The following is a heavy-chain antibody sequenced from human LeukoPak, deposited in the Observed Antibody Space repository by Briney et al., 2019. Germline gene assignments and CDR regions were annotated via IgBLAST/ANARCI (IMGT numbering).Heavy chain of an antibody. CDR3: ARRAGSPRYFDY. CDR2: INHSGST. J-gene: IGHJ4*02. CDR1: GGSFSGYY. V-gene: IGHV4-34*01. D-gene: IGHD6-19*01. Sequence: SETLSLTCAVYGGSFSGYYWSWIRQPPGKGLEWIGEINHSGSTNYNPSLKSRVTISVDTSKNQFSLKLSSVTAADTAVYYCARRAGSPRYFDYWGQGNLVTVSS.